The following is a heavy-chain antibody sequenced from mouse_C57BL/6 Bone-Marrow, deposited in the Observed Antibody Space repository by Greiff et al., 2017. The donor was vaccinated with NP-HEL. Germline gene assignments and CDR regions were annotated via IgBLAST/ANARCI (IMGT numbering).Heavy chain of an antibody. CDR3: ARKVVGYAMDY. J-gene: IGHJ4*01. D-gene: IGHD1-1*02. Sequence: QVQLQQSGAELVKPGASVKMSCKASGYTFTSYWITWVKQRPGQGLEWIGDIYPGSGSTNYNEKFKSKATLTVDTSSSTAYMQLSSLTSEDSAVYYCARKVVGYAMDYWGQGTSVTVSS. V-gene: IGHV1-55*01. CDR2: IYPGSGST. CDR1: GYTFTSYW.